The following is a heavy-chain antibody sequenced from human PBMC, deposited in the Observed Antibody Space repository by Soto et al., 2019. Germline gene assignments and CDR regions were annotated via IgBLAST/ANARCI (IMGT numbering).Heavy chain of an antibody. CDR2: INSDGSST. D-gene: IGHD3-22*01. Sequence: EVQLVESGGGLVQPGGSLRLSCAASGFTFSSYWMHWVRQAPGKGLVWVSRINSDGSSTSYADSVKGRFTISRDNAXXTLYLQMTSLRAEDTAVYYCAIRASYYDSSGYFDYWGQGTLVIVSS. CDR3: AIRASYYDSSGYFDY. CDR1: GFTFSSYW. V-gene: IGHV3-74*01. J-gene: IGHJ4*02.